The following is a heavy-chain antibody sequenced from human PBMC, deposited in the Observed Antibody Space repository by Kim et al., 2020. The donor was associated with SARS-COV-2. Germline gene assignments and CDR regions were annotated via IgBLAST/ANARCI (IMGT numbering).Heavy chain of an antibody. CDR3: ARDRLFAGCFDP. V-gene: IGHV4-59*01. CDR2: IYYSGST. CDR1: GGSISSYY. D-gene: IGHD2-21*01. J-gene: IGHJ5*02. Sequence: SETLSLTCTVSGGSISSYYWSWIRQPPGKGLEWIGYIYYSGSTKYNPSLKSRVTISVDTSKNQFSLKLSSVTAADTAVYYCARDRLFAGCFDPWGQGTLV.